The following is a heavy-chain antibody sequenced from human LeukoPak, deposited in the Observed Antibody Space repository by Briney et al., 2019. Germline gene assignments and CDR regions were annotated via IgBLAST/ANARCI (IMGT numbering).Heavy chain of an antibody. CDR3: ARHDRWRTNFDY. V-gene: IGHV3-21*01. CDR1: GFTFSSYS. CDR2: ISSSSSYI. Sequence: GGSLRLSCAASGFTFSSYSMNWVRQAPGKGLEWVSSISSSSSYIYYADSVKGRFTISRDNAKNSLYLQMNSLRAEDTAVYYCARHDRWRTNFDYWGQGTLVTVSS. D-gene: IGHD1-7*01. J-gene: IGHJ4*02.